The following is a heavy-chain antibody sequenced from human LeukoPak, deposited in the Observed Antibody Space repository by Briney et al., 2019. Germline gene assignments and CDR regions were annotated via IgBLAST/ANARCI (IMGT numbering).Heavy chain of an antibody. CDR2: ISSNGATT. J-gene: IGHJ4*02. CDR1: GFTFNRFY. V-gene: IGHV3-64D*06. Sequence: PGGSLRPSCSASGFTFNRFYLHWVRQAPGKGLGFVSHISSNGATTYYADSVKGRFTISRDNSKNTLYLQMSSLRADDTAVYYCVKDRSIAAPNNDFFDSWGQGALVTVSS. CDR3: VKDRSIAAPNNDFFDS. D-gene: IGHD6-6*01.